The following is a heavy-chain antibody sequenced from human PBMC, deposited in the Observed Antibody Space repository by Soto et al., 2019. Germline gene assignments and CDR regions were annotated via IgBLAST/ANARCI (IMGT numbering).Heavy chain of an antibody. CDR1: GFTFSSYA. J-gene: IGHJ6*02. D-gene: IGHD6-6*01. V-gene: IGHV3-23*01. CDR3: AKSGTAARSTPYYYYYGMDV. Sequence: EVQLLESGGGLVQPGGSLRLSCAASGFTFSSYAMSWVRQAPGKGLEWVSAISGSGGSTYYADSVKGRFTISRDNSKNPLYLQMNSLRAEDTAVYYCAKSGTAARSTPYYYYYGMDVWGQGTTVTVSS. CDR2: ISGSGGST.